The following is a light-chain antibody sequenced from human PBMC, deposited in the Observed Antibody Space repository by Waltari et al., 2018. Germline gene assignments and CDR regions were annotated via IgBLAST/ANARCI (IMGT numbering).Light chain of an antibody. CDR1: TVSFTRGHY. Sequence: QAVVTQEPSLTVSPGGTVTLTCDSSTVSFTRGHYPYWFQQKPGQAPRTLIYETSNKHSWTPARFSGSLLGGKAALTLSGAQPEDEADYYCLLSYSGARVFGGGTKLTVL. V-gene: IGLV7-46*01. CDR2: ETS. J-gene: IGLJ3*02. CDR3: LLSYSGARV.